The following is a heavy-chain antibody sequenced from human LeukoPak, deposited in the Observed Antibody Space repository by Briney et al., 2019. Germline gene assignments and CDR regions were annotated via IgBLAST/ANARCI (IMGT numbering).Heavy chain of an antibody. CDR2: MNPNSGNT. J-gene: IGHJ5*02. D-gene: IGHD1-26*01. CDR1: GGTFTSYD. Sequence: ASVKVSCKASGGTFTSYDINWVRQATGQGLEWMGWMNPNSGNTGYAQKFQGRVTITRNTSISTAYMELSSLRSEDTAIYFCARSYSGNSRAAFDPWGQGTLVTVSS. V-gene: IGHV1-8*03. CDR3: ARSYSGNSRAAFDP.